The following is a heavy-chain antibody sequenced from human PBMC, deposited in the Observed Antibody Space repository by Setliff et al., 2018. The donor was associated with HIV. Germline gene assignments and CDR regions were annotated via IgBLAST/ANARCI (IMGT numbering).Heavy chain of an antibody. J-gene: IGHJ6*02. CDR3: AKTYSSGWCPPCYYSYYGMDV. CDR2: IYYSGST. D-gene: IGHD6-19*01. CDR1: GGSISSSSYY. Sequence: SETLSLTCTVSGGSISSSSYYWGWIRQPPGKGLEWIGSIYYSGSTYYNPSLKSRVTISVDTSKNQFSLKLSSVTAADTAVYYCAKTYSSGWCPPCYYSYYGMDVWGQGTTVTVSS. V-gene: IGHV4-39*01.